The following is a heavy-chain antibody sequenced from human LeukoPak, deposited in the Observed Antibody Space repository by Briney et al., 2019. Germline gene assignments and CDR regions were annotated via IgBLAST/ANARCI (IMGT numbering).Heavy chain of an antibody. Sequence: ASVKVSCKASGYTFTSYYMHWVRQAPGQGLEWMGIINPSGGSTSYAQKFQGRVTMTRDTSTSTVYMEPSSLRSEDTAVYYCARDYYDSSAVEYFQHWGQGTLVTVSS. J-gene: IGHJ1*01. D-gene: IGHD3-22*01. CDR2: INPSGGST. CDR3: ARDYYDSSAVEYFQH. CDR1: GYTFTSYY. V-gene: IGHV1-46*01.